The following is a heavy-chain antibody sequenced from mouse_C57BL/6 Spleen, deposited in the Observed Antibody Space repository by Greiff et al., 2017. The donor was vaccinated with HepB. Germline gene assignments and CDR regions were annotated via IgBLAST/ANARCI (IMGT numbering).Heavy chain of an antibody. D-gene: IGHD2-3*01. V-gene: IGHV1-74*01. Sequence: QVQLKQPGAELVKPGASVKVSCKASGYTFTSYWMHWVKQRPGQGLEWIGRIHPSDSDTNYNQKFKGKATLTVDKSSSTAYMQLSSLTSEDSAVYYCAIDDGYTLFDYWGQGTTLTVSS. CDR1: GYTFTSYW. J-gene: IGHJ2*01. CDR2: IHPSDSDT. CDR3: AIDDGYTLFDY.